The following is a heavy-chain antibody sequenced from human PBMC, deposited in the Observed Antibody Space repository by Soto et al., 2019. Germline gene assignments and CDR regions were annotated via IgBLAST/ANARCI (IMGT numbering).Heavy chain of an antibody. CDR1: GFTFSSYG. CDR2: IWYDGSNK. D-gene: IGHD4-17*01. J-gene: IGHJ4*02. CDR3: ARKNVVVLGDYGFL. Sequence: QVQLVESGGGVVQPGRSLRLSCAASGFTFSSYGMHWVRQAPGKGLEWVAVIWYDGSNKYYADSVKGRFTISRDNSKNTVSLQMNSLGAEDTAMYYCARKNVVVLGDYGFLWGQGTLVTVSS. V-gene: IGHV3-33*01.